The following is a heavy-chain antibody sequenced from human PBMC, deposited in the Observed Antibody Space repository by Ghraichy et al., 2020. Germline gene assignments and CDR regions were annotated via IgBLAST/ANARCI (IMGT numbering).Heavy chain of an antibody. V-gene: IGHV4-34*01. D-gene: IGHD4-23*01. CDR2: INHTGST. J-gene: IGHJ4*02. CDR3: ARPPHGDKDW. CDR1: GGSFNTYY. Sequence: SETLSLTCAVYGGSFNTYYWSWIRQPPGKGLEWIGEINHTGSTSYNPSLKNRVTISVDTSKNQISLKMNAVTAADTAVYYCARPPHGDKDWWGQGTLATVSS.